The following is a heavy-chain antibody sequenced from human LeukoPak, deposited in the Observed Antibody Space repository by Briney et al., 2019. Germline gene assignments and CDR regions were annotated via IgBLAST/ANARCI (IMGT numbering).Heavy chain of an antibody. Sequence: PGGSLRLSCAASGFTFSSYTMSWVRQAPGKGLEWVSTITTSDGNTYYADSVKGRFTISRDNAKNSLYLQMSSLRADDTAVYYCAREFNIAVAGIYTGFDVWGQGTVVTVSA. CDR3: AREFNIAVAGIYTGFDV. J-gene: IGHJ3*01. V-gene: IGHV3-23*01. D-gene: IGHD6-19*01. CDR1: GFTFSSYT. CDR2: ITTSDGNT.